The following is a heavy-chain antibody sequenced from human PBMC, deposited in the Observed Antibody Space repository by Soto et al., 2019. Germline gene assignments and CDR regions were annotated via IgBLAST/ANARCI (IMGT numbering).Heavy chain of an antibody. CDR3: ARGPHRTYYYDSSGYPVPYYFDY. Sequence: GGSLRLSCAASGFTVSSNYMSWVRQAPGKGLEWVSVIYSGGSTYHADSVKGRFTISRDNSKNTLYLQMNSLRAEDTAVYYCARGPHRTYYYDSSGYPVPYYFDYWGQGTLVTVSS. V-gene: IGHV3-53*01. CDR1: GFTVSSNY. CDR2: IYSGGST. J-gene: IGHJ4*02. D-gene: IGHD3-22*01.